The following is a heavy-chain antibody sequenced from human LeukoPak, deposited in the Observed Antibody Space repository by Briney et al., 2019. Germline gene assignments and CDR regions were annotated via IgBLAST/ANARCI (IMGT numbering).Heavy chain of an antibody. V-gene: IGHV3-64*02. Sequence: PGGSLRLSCAASGFTFRDSAMYWVRQAPGKGLEYVSVISTDGSRIYYADSVKGRFTLSRDNSKNTLYLQMGSLRAEDMAVYYCTRGLAISTSGWYDTFDYWGQGALVTVSS. CDR2: ISTDGSRI. J-gene: IGHJ4*02. D-gene: IGHD6-19*01. CDR1: GFTFRDSA. CDR3: TRGLAISTSGWYDTFDY.